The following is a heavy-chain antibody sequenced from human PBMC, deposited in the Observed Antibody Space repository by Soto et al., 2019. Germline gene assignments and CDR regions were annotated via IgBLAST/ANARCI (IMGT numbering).Heavy chain of an antibody. V-gene: IGHV4-34*01. CDR3: ARVWYYGSVSYYKPGYYGMDV. D-gene: IGHD3-10*01. CDR1: GGHFSGYY. J-gene: IGHJ6*02. Sequence: QVQLQQWGAGLLKPSETLSLTGAVYGGHFSGYYWSWIRQPPGKGLEWIWEINHSGRTNYNPSLRRGVAISVDAYNSQFSLSMSSVTEADTAGYYFARVWYYGSVSYYKPGYYGMDVLGQGNTVTVSS. CDR2: INHSGRT.